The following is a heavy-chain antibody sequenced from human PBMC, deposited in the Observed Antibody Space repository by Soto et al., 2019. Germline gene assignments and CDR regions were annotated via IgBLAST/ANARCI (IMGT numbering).Heavy chain of an antibody. CDR2: IISLFGTP. CDR1: GDTFTNHV. Sequence: QVQLVQSGDEVKKPGSSVKVSCKASGDTFTNHVFNWVRQAPGQGLEWMGGIISLFGTPNYSRRFQGRVTITADEATATSYMELRSLRSDATAVYYCARDLGSGCDRGDYWGQGTLVTVSS. J-gene: IGHJ4*02. CDR3: ARDLGSGCDRGDY. D-gene: IGHD3-22*01. V-gene: IGHV1-69*12.